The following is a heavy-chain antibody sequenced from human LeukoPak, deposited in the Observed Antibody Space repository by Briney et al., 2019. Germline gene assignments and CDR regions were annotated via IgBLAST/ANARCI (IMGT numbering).Heavy chain of an antibody. J-gene: IGHJ4*02. CDR3: ARGYCSGGSCYRFDY. CDR2: IIPILGIA. D-gene: IGHD2-15*01. Sequence: SVKVSCKASGGTFSSYAISWVRQAPGQGLEWMGRIIPILGIANYAQKFQGRVTITADKSTSTAYMELSSLRSEDTAVYYCARGYCSGGSCYRFDYWGQGTLVTVSS. CDR1: GGTFSSYA. V-gene: IGHV1-69*04.